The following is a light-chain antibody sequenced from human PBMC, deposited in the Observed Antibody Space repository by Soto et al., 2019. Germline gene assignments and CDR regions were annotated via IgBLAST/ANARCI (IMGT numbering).Light chain of an antibody. CDR1: SSDVGGYNY. Sequence: QSVLTQPASVSGSPGQSITISCTGTSSDVGGYNYVSWYQQHPGKAPQLMIYEVSNRPSRDSNRFSGSKSGNTASLTISGLQAEDEADYYCSSYTSSSSYVFGTGTQLTVL. V-gene: IGLV2-14*01. CDR3: SSYTSSSSYV. J-gene: IGLJ1*01. CDR2: EVS.